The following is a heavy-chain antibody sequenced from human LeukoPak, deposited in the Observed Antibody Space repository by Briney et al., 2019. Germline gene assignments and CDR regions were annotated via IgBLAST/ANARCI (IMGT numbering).Heavy chain of an antibody. CDR1: GFTFSSYA. Sequence: GGSLRLSCSASGFTFSSYAMHWVRQAPGKGLEWVAVISYDGSNKYYADSVKGRFTISRDNSKNTLYLQMNSLRAEDTAVYYCARGMRGPYLNFDYWGQGTLVTVSS. D-gene: IGHD6-25*01. J-gene: IGHJ4*02. V-gene: IGHV3-30-3*01. CDR3: ARGMRGPYLNFDY. CDR2: ISYDGSNK.